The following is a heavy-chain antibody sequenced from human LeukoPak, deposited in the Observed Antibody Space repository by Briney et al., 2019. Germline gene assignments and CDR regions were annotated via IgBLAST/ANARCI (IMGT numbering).Heavy chain of an antibody. CDR1: GYTFTSYD. Sequence: SAKVSCKPSGYTFTSYDIKWVRHATRQWLECMGWMNPNSGNTGYAQKFQGRVTMARNTSISTAYMELSSLRSEDTAVYYCARGGIAVAGRDNWFDPWGQGTLVTVSS. D-gene: IGHD6-19*01. CDR2: MNPNSGNT. CDR3: ARGGIAVAGRDNWFDP. J-gene: IGHJ5*02. V-gene: IGHV1-8*01.